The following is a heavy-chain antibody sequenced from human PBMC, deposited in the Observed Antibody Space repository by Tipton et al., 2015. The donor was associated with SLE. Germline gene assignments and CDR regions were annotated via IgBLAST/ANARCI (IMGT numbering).Heavy chain of an antibody. CDR3: ARLRNRSYYYGMDV. V-gene: IGHV4-39*01. J-gene: IGHJ6*02. Sequence: GLVKPSETLSLTCNVSGGSINSRNYYWGWIRQPPGKGPEWIGSMYYSGSTYYNPSLKSRVTISVDTSKNQFSLKLSSVTAADTAVYYCARLRNRSYYYGMDVWGQGTTVTVSS. D-gene: IGHD2/OR15-2a*01. CDR2: MYYSGST. CDR1: GGSINSRNYY.